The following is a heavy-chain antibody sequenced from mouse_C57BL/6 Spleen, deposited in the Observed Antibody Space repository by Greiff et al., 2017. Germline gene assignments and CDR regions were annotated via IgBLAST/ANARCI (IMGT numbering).Heavy chain of an antibody. D-gene: IGHD1-1*01. CDR3: ASHDDGSSMDY. J-gene: IGHJ4*01. V-gene: IGHV1-69*01. CDR1: GYTFTSYW. Sequence: QVQLQQPGAELVMPGASVKLSCKASGYTFTSYWMHWVKQRPGQGLEWIGEIDPSDSYTNYNQKFKGKSTLTVDTSSSTAYMQLSSLTSEDSAVXYCASHDDGSSMDYWGQGTSVTVSS. CDR2: IDPSDSYT.